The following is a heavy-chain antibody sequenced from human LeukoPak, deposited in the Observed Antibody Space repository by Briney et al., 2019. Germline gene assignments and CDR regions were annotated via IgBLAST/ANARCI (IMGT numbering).Heavy chain of an antibody. D-gene: IGHD7-27*01. CDR2: IHNDNFYI. Sequence: GGSLRLSCAASGFTFSRYSMNWVRQAPGKGLEWVSSIHNDNFYIYYADSLKGRFTISRDNAKNSLYLQMTSLRADDTAVYYCARAQVTGDRWFDSWGQGTLVTASS. CDR3: ARAQVTGDRWFDS. J-gene: IGHJ5*01. CDR1: GFTFSRYS. V-gene: IGHV3-21*01.